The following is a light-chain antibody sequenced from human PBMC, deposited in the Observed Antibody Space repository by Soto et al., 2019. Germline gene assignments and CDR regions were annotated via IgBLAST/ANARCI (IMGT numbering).Light chain of an antibody. CDR2: EVS. CDR3: QQYNSF. V-gene: IGKV1-5*03. Sequence: DIQMTQSPSTLFVSVGDTVTITCRASQSINKWLAWYQQKPGKAPKLLNYEVSTLESGVPSRFSGSGSGTEFTLTISSLQPDDIATDYCQQYNSFFGQGTKLEIK. CDR1: QSINKW. J-gene: IGKJ2*01.